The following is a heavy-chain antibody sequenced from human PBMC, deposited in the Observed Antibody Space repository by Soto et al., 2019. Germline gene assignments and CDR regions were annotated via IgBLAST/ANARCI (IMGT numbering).Heavy chain of an antibody. J-gene: IGHJ6*02. CDR2: INAGNGNT. D-gene: IGHD5-18*01. CDR3: AKGRAYSYVSVYMDV. V-gene: IGHV1-3*01. Sequence: ASVKVSCKASGYTFTSYAMHWVRQAPGQRLEWMGWINAGNGNTKYSQKFQGRVTITRDTSASTAYMELNSLRGEDTAVYYCAKGRAYSYVSVYMDVWGQGTTVTVSS. CDR1: GYTFTSYA.